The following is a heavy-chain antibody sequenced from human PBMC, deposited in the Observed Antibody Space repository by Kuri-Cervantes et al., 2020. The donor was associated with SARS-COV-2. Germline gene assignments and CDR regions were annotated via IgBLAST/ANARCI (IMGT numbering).Heavy chain of an antibody. CDR1: GFTFHNSD. V-gene: IGHV3-35*01. CDR3: ARYRSGWSFDY. CDR2: VTWIGSRT. Sequence: GGSLRLSCAVSGFTFHNSDMNWVHQAPGKGLEWVSGVTWIGSRTRYTDSVKGRFSISRDKSRNTLYLRTNSLGAEDTAVYYCARYRSGWSFDYWGQGTLVTVSS. D-gene: IGHD6-19*01. J-gene: IGHJ4*02.